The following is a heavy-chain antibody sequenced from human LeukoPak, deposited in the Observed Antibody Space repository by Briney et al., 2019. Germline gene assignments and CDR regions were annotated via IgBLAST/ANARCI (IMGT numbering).Heavy chain of an antibody. CDR1: GFTVSSYA. CDR2: IFGTGDTT. D-gene: IGHD3-10*01. CDR3: AKRNTMIRGGPCFDH. V-gene: IGHV3-23*01. Sequence: GGSLRLSCAASGFTVSSYAMNWVRQAPGKGLEWVSIIFGTGDTTYYADSVKGRFTVSRDNSKNTLYLQMNDLRPEDTAKYYCAKRNTMIRGGPCFDHWRQGLLVTVSS. J-gene: IGHJ4*02.